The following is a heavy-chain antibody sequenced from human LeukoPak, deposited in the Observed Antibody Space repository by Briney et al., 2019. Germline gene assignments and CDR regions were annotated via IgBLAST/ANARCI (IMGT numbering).Heavy chain of an antibody. Sequence: GGSLRLSCAASGFTFSRYSMTWVRQAPGKGLEWVSSITSRGDIFYADSVKGRFSVSRDDAENSLSLQMNSLTAEDTAVYYCVRSMATITFSFDYWGQGTLVTVSS. J-gene: IGHJ4*02. CDR1: GFTFSRYS. CDR2: ITSRGDI. V-gene: IGHV3-21*01. D-gene: IGHD5-24*01. CDR3: VRSMATITFSFDY.